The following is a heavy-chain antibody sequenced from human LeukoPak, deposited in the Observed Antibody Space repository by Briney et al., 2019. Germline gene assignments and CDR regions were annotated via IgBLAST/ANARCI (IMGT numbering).Heavy chain of an antibody. Sequence: SQTLSLTCAVPGGSISGGGYSWSWIRQPPGKGLEWIGYIYHSGSTYYNPSLKSRVTISVDRSKNQFSLKLSSVTAADTAVYYCAREGGSGWIDIWGQGTMVTVSS. D-gene: IGHD3-22*01. CDR1: GGSISGGGYS. J-gene: IGHJ3*02. CDR2: IYHSGST. CDR3: AREGGSGWIDI. V-gene: IGHV4-30-2*01.